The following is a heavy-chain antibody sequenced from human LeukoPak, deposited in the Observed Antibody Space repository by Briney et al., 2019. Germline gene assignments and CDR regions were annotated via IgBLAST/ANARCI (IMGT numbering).Heavy chain of an antibody. CDR3: ARYSYGYRSAFDI. CDR1: GGSISSYY. Sequence: PSETLSLTCTVSGGSISSYYWSWIRQPPGKGLEWIGYIYYSGSTNYNPSLKSRVTISVDTSKNQFSLKLSSATAADTAVYYCARYSYGYRSAFDIWGQGTMVTVSS. D-gene: IGHD5-18*01. V-gene: IGHV4-59*01. CDR2: IYYSGST. J-gene: IGHJ3*02.